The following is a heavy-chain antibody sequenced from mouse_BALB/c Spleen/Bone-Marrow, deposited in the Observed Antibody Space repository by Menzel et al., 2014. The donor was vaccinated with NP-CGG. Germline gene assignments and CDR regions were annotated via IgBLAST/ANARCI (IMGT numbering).Heavy chain of an antibody. V-gene: IGHV2-2*02. Sequence: VQLQQSGPGLVQPSQSLSITCTVSGSSLTNYGVHWVRPSPGKGLEWLGVIWTGGSTGYNAAFISRLSISKDNSKSQVFFKMNSLQANDTAIYYCARRYDASYALDYWGQGTSVTVSS. J-gene: IGHJ4*01. CDR3: ARRYDASYALDY. D-gene: IGHD2-14*01. CDR1: GSSLTNYG. CDR2: IWTGGST.